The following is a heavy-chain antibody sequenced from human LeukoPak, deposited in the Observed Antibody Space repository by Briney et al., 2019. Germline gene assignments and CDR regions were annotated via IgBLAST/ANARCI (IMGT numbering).Heavy chain of an antibody. J-gene: IGHJ4*02. D-gene: IGHD2-15*01. CDR1: GSTLTEHA. Sequence: PGGSLRLSCAVSGSTLTEHAWSWVRQAPGEGLEWVSGIIDVGGTYYADSVKGRFTISRDSSKNTLYLQMNSPRAEDTATYYCAKDYCRGGNCPLPFFDSWGQGTLVTVSS. CDR3: AKDYCRGGNCPLPFFDS. V-gene: IGHV3-23*01. CDR2: IIDVGGT.